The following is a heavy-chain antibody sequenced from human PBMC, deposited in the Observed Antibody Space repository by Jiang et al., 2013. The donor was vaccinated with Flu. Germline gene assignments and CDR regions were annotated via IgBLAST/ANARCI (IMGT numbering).Heavy chain of an antibody. V-gene: IGHV1-3*01. D-gene: IGHD6-6*01. CDR2: INVGNGNT. Sequence: SGAEVKKPGASVKVSCKASGYTFTNNAIHWVRQAPGQRLEWMGWINVGNGNTKYSQKFQGRVTFTRDTSASTVYMELTNLGSEDTAVYYCARRTGRLFDYWGQGTLV. CDR1: GYTFTNNA. J-gene: IGHJ4*02. CDR3: ARRTGRLFDY.